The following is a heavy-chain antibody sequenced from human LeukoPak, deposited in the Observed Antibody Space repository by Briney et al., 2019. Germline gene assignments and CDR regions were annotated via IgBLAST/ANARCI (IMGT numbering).Heavy chain of an antibody. J-gene: IGHJ4*02. CDR3: ARGTVAVAGTGDY. V-gene: IGHV3-30-3*01. CDR1: GFIFSSYA. Sequence: GGSLRLSCAASGFIFSSYAMHWVRQAPGKGLEWVAVISYDGSNKYYADSVKGRFTISRDNSKNTLYLQMNSLRAEDTAVYYCARGTVAVAGTGDYWGQGTLVTVSS. D-gene: IGHD6-19*01. CDR2: ISYDGSNK.